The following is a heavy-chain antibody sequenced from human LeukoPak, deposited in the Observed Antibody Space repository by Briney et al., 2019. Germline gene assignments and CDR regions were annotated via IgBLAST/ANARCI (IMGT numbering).Heavy chain of an antibody. D-gene: IGHD2-2*02. V-gene: IGHV4-61*02. J-gene: IGHJ4*02. CDR2: IYTSGST. CDR1: GGSNSSGSYY. CDR3: AREARYCSSTSCYTGLDY. Sequence: PSQTLSLTCTVSGGSNSSGSYYWSWIRQPAGKGLEWIGRIYTSGSTNYNPSLKSRVTISVDTSKNQFSLKLSSVTAADTAVYYCAREARYCSSTSCYTGLDYWGQGTLVTVSS.